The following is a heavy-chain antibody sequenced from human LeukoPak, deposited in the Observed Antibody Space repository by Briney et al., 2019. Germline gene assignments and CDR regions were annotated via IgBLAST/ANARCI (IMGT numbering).Heavy chain of an antibody. CDR2: ISYHGSDK. J-gene: IGHJ4*02. CDR1: GFAFSTYA. D-gene: IGHD2/OR15-2a*01. CDR3: ARAINSAWHNTDY. Sequence: PGTSLRLSCVASGFAFSTYATHWVRQAPGKGLEWVAVISYHGSDKYYVDSVKGRFTISRDNSKNTLYLQMNSLRTEDTAVFYCARAINSAWHNTDYWGQGTLVTVSS. V-gene: IGHV3-30*04.